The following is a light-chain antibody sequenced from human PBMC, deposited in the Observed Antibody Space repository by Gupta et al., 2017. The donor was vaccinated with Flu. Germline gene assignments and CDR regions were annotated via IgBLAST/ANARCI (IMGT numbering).Light chain of an antibody. Sequence: IQLHPSPSSLSASVGDRVTITCRAGHSISSSLNWYQKKPGKAPKLLNYSASTLQSGLPSRCSSSASGTYFTLTISRLLPEDSATYYCQQDETPPTFGEGTKVEIK. CDR1: HSISSS. J-gene: IGKJ4*02. CDR3: QQDETPPT. CDR2: SAS. V-gene: IGKV1-39*01.